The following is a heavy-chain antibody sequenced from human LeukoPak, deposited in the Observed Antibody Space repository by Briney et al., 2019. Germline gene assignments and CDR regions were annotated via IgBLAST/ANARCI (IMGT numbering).Heavy chain of an antibody. CDR2: ISWNSGSI. V-gene: IGHV3-9*03. Sequence: PGRSLRLSCAPSGFTFADYAMHWVRQAPGKGLEWVSGISWNSGSIGYADSVKGRLTISRDNAKNSMHLQLNSLRAKDVALYYCAKDMEPWGAFDIWGQGTMVTVSS. CDR1: GFTFADYA. J-gene: IGHJ3*02. CDR3: AKDMEPWGAFDI. D-gene: IGHD1-26*01.